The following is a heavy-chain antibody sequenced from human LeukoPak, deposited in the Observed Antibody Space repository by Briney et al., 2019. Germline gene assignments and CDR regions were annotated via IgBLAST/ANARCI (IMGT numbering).Heavy chain of an antibody. CDR2: ISNDGNKK. V-gene: IGHV3-30*18. D-gene: IGHD6-19*01. CDR3: VKADGQWLVVYYMDV. Sequence: GGSLRLSCAASGFTFSNYGMHWVRQAPGKGLEWVAGISNDGNKKYYADSVKGRFIISRDNSKNTLYLQMNSLRAEDTAVYYCVKADGQWLVVYYMDVWGKGTTVTVSS. J-gene: IGHJ6*03. CDR1: GFTFSNYG.